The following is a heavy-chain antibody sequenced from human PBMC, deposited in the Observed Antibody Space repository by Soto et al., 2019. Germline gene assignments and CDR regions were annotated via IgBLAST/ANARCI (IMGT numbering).Heavy chain of an antibody. CDR2: IYYSGST. CDR3: ARRLAIQLWLYWFDP. Sequence: QLQLQESGPGLVKPSETLSLTCTVSGGSISSSSYYWGWIRQPPGKGLEWIGSIYYSGSTYYNPSLKSRVTISVDTATNQLSRKLSSVTATVTAVYYCARRLAIQLWLYWFDPWGQGTLVTVSS. V-gene: IGHV4-39*01. CDR1: GGSISSSSYY. D-gene: IGHD5-18*01. J-gene: IGHJ5*02.